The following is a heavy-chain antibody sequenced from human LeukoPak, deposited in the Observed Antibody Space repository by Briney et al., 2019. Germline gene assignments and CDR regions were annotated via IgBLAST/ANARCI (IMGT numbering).Heavy chain of an antibody. Sequence: PGGSLRLSCAASGFTFSSYAMSWVRQAPGKGLEWVSAISGSGGSTYYADSVKGRFTISRDNSKNTLYLQMNSLRAEDTAVYYCAKVGHCSGGSCYSYYFDYLGQGTLVTVSS. D-gene: IGHD2-15*01. CDR1: GFTFSSYA. CDR2: ISGSGGST. V-gene: IGHV3-23*01. J-gene: IGHJ4*02. CDR3: AKVGHCSGGSCYSYYFDY.